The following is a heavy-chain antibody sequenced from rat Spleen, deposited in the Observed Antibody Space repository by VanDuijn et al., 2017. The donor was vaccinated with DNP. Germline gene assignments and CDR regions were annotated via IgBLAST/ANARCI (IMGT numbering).Heavy chain of an antibody. CDR2: ISPSGGST. V-gene: IGHV5-19*01. J-gene: IGHJ4*01. CDR1: GFTFXNYD. D-gene: IGHD1-1*01. Sequence: EVQLVESGGGLVQPGRSLKLSCAASGFTFXNYDMXWVRXSPTKGLEWVASISPSGGSTYYRDSVKGRFTISRDNAKSTLYLQMDSLRSEDTATYYCARLRLEWEVRAMDAWGQGTSVTVSS. CDR3: ARLRLEWEVRAMDA.